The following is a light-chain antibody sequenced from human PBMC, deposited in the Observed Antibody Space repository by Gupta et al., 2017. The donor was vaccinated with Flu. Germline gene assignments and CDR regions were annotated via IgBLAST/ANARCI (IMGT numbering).Light chain of an antibody. V-gene: IGKV1-6*01. Sequence: GDRVTSTCRASQDVRSDLGWYQQKPGKAPKLLIYAASSLQSGVPSRFSGSGSGTDFTLTISSLLPEDVATYYCLQDYGYPRTFGQGTKVEIK. CDR2: AAS. CDR1: QDVRSD. J-gene: IGKJ1*01. CDR3: LQDYGYPRT.